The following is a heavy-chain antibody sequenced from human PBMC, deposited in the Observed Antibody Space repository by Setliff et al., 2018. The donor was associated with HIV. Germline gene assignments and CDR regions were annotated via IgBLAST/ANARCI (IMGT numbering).Heavy chain of an antibody. J-gene: IGHJ4*02. D-gene: IGHD1-26*01. V-gene: IGHV1-24*01. Sequence: ASVKVSCKVSGHTLTELSMHWVRQAPGKGLEWMGGFDPEKSEKIYAQKLQGRVTMTEDTSTDTAYIEPRSLRSEDTAVYYCATHRWYSGSYLRDYWGQGTLVTVSS. CDR1: GHTLTELS. CDR2: FDPEKSEK. CDR3: ATHRWYSGSYLRDY.